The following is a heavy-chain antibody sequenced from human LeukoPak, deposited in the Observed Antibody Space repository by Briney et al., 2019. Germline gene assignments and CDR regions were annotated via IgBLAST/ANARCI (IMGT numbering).Heavy chain of an antibody. V-gene: IGHV4-39*01. Sequence: PSETLSLTCAVYGGSFSGYYWGWIRQPPGKGLEWIGSLYYSGSTYYNPSLRSRVTLSVDISKSQFSLKLNSVTAADTAVYYCARLSFGEHTFDYWGQGILVTVSS. CDR3: ARLSFGEHTFDY. D-gene: IGHD3-10*01. CDR1: GGSFSGYY. J-gene: IGHJ4*02. CDR2: LYYSGST.